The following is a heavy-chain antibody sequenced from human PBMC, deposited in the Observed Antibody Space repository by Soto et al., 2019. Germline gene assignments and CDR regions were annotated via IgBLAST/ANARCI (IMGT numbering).Heavy chain of an antibody. CDR2: IYYSGST. V-gene: IGHV4-59*01. CDR3: ARSGLGDGYNFYYFDY. J-gene: IGHJ4*02. D-gene: IGHD5-12*01. Sequence: QVQLQESGPGLVKPSETLSLTCTVSGGSISSYYWSWIRQPPGKGLEWIGYIYYSGSTNYNPSLKSRVTISVDTYKNQFSLKLSSVTAADTAVYYCARSGLGDGYNFYYFDYWGQGTLVTVSS. CDR1: GGSISSYY.